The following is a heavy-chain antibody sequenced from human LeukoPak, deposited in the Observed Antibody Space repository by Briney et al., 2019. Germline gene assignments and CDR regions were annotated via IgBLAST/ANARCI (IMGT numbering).Heavy chain of an antibody. J-gene: IGHJ3*02. CDR2: IIPMFGTA. CDR1: GGTFSSYA. D-gene: IGHD3-3*01. Sequence: GASVKVSCKASGGTFSSYAISWVRQAPGQGLEWMGGIIPMFGTANNAQKFQGRVTITADGSTSTAYMELSRLRSEDTAVYYCARTLLTIFGVPNPQEGGAFDIWGQGTMVTVSS. V-gene: IGHV1-69*13. CDR3: ARTLLTIFGVPNPQEGGAFDI.